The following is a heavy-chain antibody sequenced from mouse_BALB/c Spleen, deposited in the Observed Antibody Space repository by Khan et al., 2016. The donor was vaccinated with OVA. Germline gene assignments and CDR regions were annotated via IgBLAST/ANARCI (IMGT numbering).Heavy chain of an antibody. Sequence: VQLQESGAELARPCPSVKMSCKASGYTFTSYTMHWVKQRPGQGLEWIGYINPSSGYTKYNQKFKDQATLTADKSSSTAYMQLGSLTSEDSAVYYYARTHERWGQGTTVTVSS. V-gene: IGHV1-4*01. CDR1: GYTFTSYT. CDR2: INPSSGYT. CDR3: ARTHER. J-gene: IGHJ2*01.